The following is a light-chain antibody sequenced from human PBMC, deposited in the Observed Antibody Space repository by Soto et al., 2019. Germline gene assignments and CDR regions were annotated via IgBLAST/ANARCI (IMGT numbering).Light chain of an antibody. V-gene: IGLV2-14*01. CDR1: SGDIGSYNR. J-gene: IGLJ2*01. Sequence: QSALTQPASVSGSPGQSITISCTGTSGDIGSYNRVSWYQQHPGKAPKLIIYEVTDRPSGVSNRFSGSKSVNTASLTISGLQAEDEADYYCCSYAGNYVVFGGGTKVTVL. CDR3: CSYAGNYVV. CDR2: EVT.